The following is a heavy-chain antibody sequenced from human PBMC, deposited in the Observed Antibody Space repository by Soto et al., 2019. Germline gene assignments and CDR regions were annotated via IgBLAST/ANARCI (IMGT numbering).Heavy chain of an antibody. D-gene: IGHD2-2*01. CDR1: GFTFITYA. V-gene: IGHV3-23*01. Sequence: GGSLRLSCAASGFTFITYAMSWVRQAPGKGLEWVSAISGSGGRTYYADSVKGRFTISRDNSKNTLYLQMNNLRAEDTAVYYCAKQTYCSSTSCYGFDPWGQGTLVTVSS. CDR2: ISGSGGRT. J-gene: IGHJ5*02. CDR3: AKQTYCSSTSCYGFDP.